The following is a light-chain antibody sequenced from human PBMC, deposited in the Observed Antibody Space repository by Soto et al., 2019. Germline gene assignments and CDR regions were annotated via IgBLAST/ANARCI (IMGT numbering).Light chain of an antibody. CDR3: CSYAGSYTWV. V-gene: IGLV2-11*01. J-gene: IGLJ3*02. Sequence: QSALTQPRSVSGSPGQSVTMSCTGTSSDVGGYNYVSWYQQHPGKAPKLMIYDVNKRPSGVPDRFSGSKSGNTASLTISGLQAEDEADYYCCSYAGSYTWVFGGGTKLTVL. CDR1: SSDVGGYNY. CDR2: DVN.